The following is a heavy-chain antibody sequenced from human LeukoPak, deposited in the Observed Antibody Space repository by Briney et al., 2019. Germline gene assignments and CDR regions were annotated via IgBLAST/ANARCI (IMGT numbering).Heavy chain of an antibody. CDR2: INPNSGGT. V-gene: IGHV1-2*02. CDR3: ARSKLVRSGSKDWFDP. D-gene: IGHD6-13*01. J-gene: IGHJ5*02. Sequence: GASVKVSCKASGYTFTGYYMHWVRQAPGQGLEWMGWINPNSGGTNYAQTFQGRDTMTRDTSISTAYMELSRLRSDDTAVYYCARSKLVRSGSKDWFDPWGQGTLVTVSS. CDR1: GYTFTGYY.